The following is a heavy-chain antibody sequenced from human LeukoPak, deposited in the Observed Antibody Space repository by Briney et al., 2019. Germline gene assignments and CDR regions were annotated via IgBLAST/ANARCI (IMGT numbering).Heavy chain of an antibody. Sequence: ASVKVSCKASGYTFTSYYMHWVRQAPGQGLEWMGIINPSGGSTSYAQKLQGRVTMTRDTSTSTVYMELSSLRSEDTAVYYCATSLTTVTPNYYYYGMDVWGQGTTVTVSS. CDR1: GYTFTSYY. CDR3: ATSLTTVTPNYYYYGMDV. J-gene: IGHJ6*02. D-gene: IGHD4-17*01. CDR2: INPSGGST. V-gene: IGHV1-46*01.